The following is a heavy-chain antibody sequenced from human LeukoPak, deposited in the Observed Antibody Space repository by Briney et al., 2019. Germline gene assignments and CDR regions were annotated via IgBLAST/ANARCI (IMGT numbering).Heavy chain of an antibody. CDR3: AKDRLGPYFDY. J-gene: IGHJ4*02. V-gene: IGHV3-20*04. Sequence: PGGSLRLSCAASRFTFDEYGMSWVRQTAGKGLEWVSGINWNGRSIGYADSVKGRFTVSRDNAKSSLYLQMNSLRAEDTAVYYCAKDRLGPYFDYWGQGTLVTVSS. CDR1: RFTFDEYG. CDR2: INWNGRSI. D-gene: IGHD3-16*01.